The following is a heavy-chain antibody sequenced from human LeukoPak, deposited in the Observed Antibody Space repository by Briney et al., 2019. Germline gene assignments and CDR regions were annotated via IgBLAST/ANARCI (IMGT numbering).Heavy chain of an antibody. CDR2: ISSSSSTI. D-gene: IGHD6-19*01. V-gene: IGHV3-48*01. J-gene: IGHJ5*02. CDR1: GFTFSSYS. CDR3: AATSGWLYNWSDP. Sequence: GGSLRLSCAASGFTFSSYSMNWVRQAPGKGLEWVSYISSSSSTIYYADSVKGRFTISRDNAKNSLYLQMNSLRAEDTAVYYCAATSGWLYNWSDPWGQGTLVTVSS.